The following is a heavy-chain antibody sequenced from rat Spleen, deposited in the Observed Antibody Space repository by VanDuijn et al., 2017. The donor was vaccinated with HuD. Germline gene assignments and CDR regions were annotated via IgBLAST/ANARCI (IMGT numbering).Heavy chain of an antibody. Sequence: QVQLKESGPGLVQPSQTLSLTCTVSGFSLMDYSVHWVRQPPGKGLEWMGRMKYDGDTYYNSALKSRLSISRDTSKSQVFLKMNSLQTEDTAIYYCTREILSSTGIPDYFDYWGQGVMVTVSS. CDR3: TREILSSTGIPDYFDY. CDR2: MKYDGDT. V-gene: IGHV2S30*01. CDR1: GFSLMDYS. D-gene: IGHD1-9*01. J-gene: IGHJ2*01.